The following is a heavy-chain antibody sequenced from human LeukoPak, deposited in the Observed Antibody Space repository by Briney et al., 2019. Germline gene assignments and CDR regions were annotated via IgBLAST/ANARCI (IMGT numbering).Heavy chain of an antibody. CDR3: AAYYDSSGYRFDY. D-gene: IGHD3-22*01. CDR2: IYYSGST. V-gene: IGHV4-39*01. CDR1: GGSISSSSYY. J-gene: IGHJ4*02. Sequence: SETLSLTCTVSGGSISSSSYYWGWIRQPPGKGREWIGSIYYSGSTYYNPSLKSRVTISVDTSKNQFSLKLSSVTAADTAVYYCAAYYDSSGYRFDYWGQGTLVTVSS.